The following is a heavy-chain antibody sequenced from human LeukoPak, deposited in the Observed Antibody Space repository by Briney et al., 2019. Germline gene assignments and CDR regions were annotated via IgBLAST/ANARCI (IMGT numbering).Heavy chain of an antibody. J-gene: IGHJ4*02. D-gene: IGHD3-3*01. Sequence: TGGSLRLSCVASGFTINTYNMHWVRQAPGKGLEWVSTISSSASTYNYYADSVKGRFTISRDNAKNLLYLQMNSLRAEDTAVFYCARGTNWSPLDFDYWGQGILVTVSS. CDR2: ISSSASTYN. V-gene: IGHV3-21*06. CDR1: GFTINTYN. CDR3: ARGTNWSPLDFDY.